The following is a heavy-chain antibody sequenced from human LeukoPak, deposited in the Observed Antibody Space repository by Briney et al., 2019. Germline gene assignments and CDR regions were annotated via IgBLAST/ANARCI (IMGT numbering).Heavy chain of an antibody. J-gene: IGHJ2*01. CDR3: VKDRTVGASYWYFYR. Sequence: PGPSLRPSCPPSRLTLTTYAISWARQDPGNWLEWDTGISSSGGGDNTYYADSVKGRFTISRDSSKNTLFLHMNTLRAEDTAIYYCVKDRTVGASYWYFYRWGRGILVTVSS. CDR2: ISSSGGGDNT. D-gene: IGHD1-26*01. V-gene: IGHV3-23*01. CDR1: RLTLTTYA.